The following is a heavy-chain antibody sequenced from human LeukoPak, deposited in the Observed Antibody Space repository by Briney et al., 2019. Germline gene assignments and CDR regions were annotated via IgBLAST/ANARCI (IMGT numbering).Heavy chain of an antibody. V-gene: IGHV1-2*02. J-gene: IGHJ1*01. CDR3: ARASLASAGTKF. D-gene: IGHD6-13*01. CDR1: GYTFSGYY. Sequence: ASVKVSCKASGYTFSGYYIHWVRQAPGRGLEWVGWINARNGDTNYAQKFQGRVILTRDTSITTSYMEVISLTSDDTAVYYCARASLASAGTKFWGQGTLVIVSS. CDR2: INARNGDT.